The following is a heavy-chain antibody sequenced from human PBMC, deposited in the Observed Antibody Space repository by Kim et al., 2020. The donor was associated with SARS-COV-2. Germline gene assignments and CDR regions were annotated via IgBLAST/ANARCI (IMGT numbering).Heavy chain of an antibody. J-gene: IGHJ4*02. D-gene: IGHD3-22*01. Sequence: GGSLRLSCAASGFRFNEYEMIWVRQAPGKGLEWISYINGVGSVIFYADSVRDRFTVSRDNTRKSLFLQMNSLRVEDTAVYYCARMTYPGYYTSESSGYFSDYWGQGTLVTVSS. CDR1: GFRFNEYE. CDR2: INGVGSVI. V-gene: IGHV3-48*03. CDR3: ARMTYPGYYTSESSGYFSDY.